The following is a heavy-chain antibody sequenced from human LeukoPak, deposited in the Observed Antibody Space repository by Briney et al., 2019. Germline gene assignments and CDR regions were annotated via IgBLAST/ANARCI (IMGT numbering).Heavy chain of an antibody. CDR3: AREGGREVDYYDSSGYYPNFDY. CDR1: GFTFSSYS. J-gene: IGHJ4*02. V-gene: IGHV3-21*01. D-gene: IGHD3-22*01. Sequence: PGGSLRLSCAASGFTFSSYSMNWVRQAPGKGLEWVSSISSSSSYIYYADSVKGRFTISRDNAKNSLYLQMNSLRAEDTAVYYCAREGGREVDYYDSSGYYPNFDYWGQGTLVTVSS. CDR2: ISSSSSYI.